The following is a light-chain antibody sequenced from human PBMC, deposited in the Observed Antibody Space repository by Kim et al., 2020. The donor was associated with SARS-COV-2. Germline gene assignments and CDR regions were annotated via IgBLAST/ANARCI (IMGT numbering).Light chain of an antibody. CDR2: GRN. J-gene: IGLJ2*01. CDR3: QSRDSGGNVV. V-gene: IGLV3-19*01. CDR1: SLRSYY. Sequence: SSELTQDPAVSVALGQKVRITCQGDSLRSYYATWYHQKPRQAPVLVIYGRNSRPSGIPDRFSGSASGNTAFLTISGAQAEDESDFYCQSRDSGGNVVFGGGTRLTVL.